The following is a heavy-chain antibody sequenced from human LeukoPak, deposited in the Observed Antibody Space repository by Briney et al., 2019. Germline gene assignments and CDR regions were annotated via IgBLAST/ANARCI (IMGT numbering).Heavy chain of an antibody. D-gene: IGHD5-18*01. V-gene: IGHV4-30-4*01. Sequence: SQTLSLTCTVSGGSISSGDYYWSWIRQPPGKGLEWIGYIYYSGSTYYNPSLKSRVTISVDTSKNQFSLELSSVTAADTAVYYCARDSAMVTPYYYGMDVWGKGTTVTVSS. CDR3: ARDSAMVTPYYYGMDV. CDR1: GGSISSGDYY. CDR2: IYYSGST. J-gene: IGHJ6*04.